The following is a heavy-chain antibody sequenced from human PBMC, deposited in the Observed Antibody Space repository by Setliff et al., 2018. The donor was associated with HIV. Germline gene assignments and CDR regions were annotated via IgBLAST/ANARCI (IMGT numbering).Heavy chain of an antibody. CDR1: GFTFSSYE. V-gene: IGHV3-21*01. Sequence: GGSLRLSCAASGFTFSSYEMNWVRRAPGKGLEWVSSISSISTYIYYADSVKGRFTISRDNAKNSLYLQMNSLRPEDTAVYYCARAFGYYDFWSGYSGDEFDIWGQGTTVTVSS. J-gene: IGHJ3*02. CDR3: ARAFGYYDFWSGYSGDEFDI. D-gene: IGHD3-3*01. CDR2: ISSISTYI.